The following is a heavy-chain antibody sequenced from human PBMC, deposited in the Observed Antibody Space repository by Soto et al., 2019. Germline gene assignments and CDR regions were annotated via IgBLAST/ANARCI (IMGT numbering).Heavy chain of an antibody. J-gene: IGHJ6*02. CDR2: IYYSGST. CDR3: ARGYGDYRYGMDV. V-gene: IGHV4-59*01. Sequence: SETLSLTCTVSGGSISSYYWSWIRQLPGKGLEWIGYIYYSGSTNYNPSLKSRVTISVDTSKNQFSLKLSSVTAADTAVYYCARGYGDYRYGMDVWGQGTTVTVSS. CDR1: GGSISSYY. D-gene: IGHD4-17*01.